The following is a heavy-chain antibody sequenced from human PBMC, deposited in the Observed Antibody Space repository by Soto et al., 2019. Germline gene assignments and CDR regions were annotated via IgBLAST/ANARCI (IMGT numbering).Heavy chain of an antibody. J-gene: IGHJ4*02. CDR1: GFTFSDYY. CDR2: ISSSSSYT. V-gene: IGHV3-11*06. D-gene: IGHD3-22*01. Sequence: VGSLRLSCAASGFTFSDYYMSWIRQAPGKGLEWVSYISSSSSYTNYADSVKGRFTISRDNAKNSLYLQMNSLRAEDTAVYYCARVPPPNYYDSSGYSDYWGQGTLVTVSS. CDR3: ARVPPPNYYDSSGYSDY.